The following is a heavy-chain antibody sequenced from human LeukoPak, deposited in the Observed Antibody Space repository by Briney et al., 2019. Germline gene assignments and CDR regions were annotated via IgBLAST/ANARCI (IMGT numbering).Heavy chain of an antibody. D-gene: IGHD3-22*01. CDR3: VTDYYYDSSGSYYTVDY. J-gene: IGHJ4*02. CDR1: GYTLTELS. CDR2: FDPEDGET. Sequence: ASVKVSCKVSGYTLTELSMHWGRQAPGKGLEWMGGFDPEDGETFYAQKFQGRVTMTEDTSTDTAYMELRSLRSEDTAVYYCVTDYYYDSSGSYYTVDYWGQGTLVTVSS. V-gene: IGHV1-24*01.